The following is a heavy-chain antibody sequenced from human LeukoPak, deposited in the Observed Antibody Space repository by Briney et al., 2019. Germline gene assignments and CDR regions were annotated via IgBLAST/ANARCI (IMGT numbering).Heavy chain of an antibody. J-gene: IGHJ5*02. V-gene: IGHV4-34*01. Sequence: SETLSLTCAVYGGSFSGYYWSWIRQPPGKGLEWIGEINHSGSTNYNPSLKSRVTISVDTSKNQFSLKLSSVAAADTAVYYCARGERAGYCSSTSCDQYNWFDPWGQGTLVTVSS. D-gene: IGHD2-2*01. CDR2: INHSGST. CDR3: ARGERAGYCSSTSCDQYNWFDP. CDR1: GGSFSGYY.